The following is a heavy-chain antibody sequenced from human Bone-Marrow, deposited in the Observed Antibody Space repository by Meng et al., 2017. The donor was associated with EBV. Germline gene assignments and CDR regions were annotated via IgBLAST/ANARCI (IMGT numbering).Heavy chain of an antibody. V-gene: IGHV4-4*02. CDR3: ARDLANDYGDYYFDY. CDR1: GSSISNSNW. J-gene: IGHJ4*02. Sequence: QVQRPEPGPGLVKPSGTLSLPLAVSGSSISNSNWWSWVRQPPGKELEWIGEIYHSGSTNYNPSLKSRVTISVDKSKNQFSLKLSSVTAADTAVYYCARDLANDYGDYYFDYWGQGSLVTVSS. D-gene: IGHD4-17*01. CDR2: IYHSGST.